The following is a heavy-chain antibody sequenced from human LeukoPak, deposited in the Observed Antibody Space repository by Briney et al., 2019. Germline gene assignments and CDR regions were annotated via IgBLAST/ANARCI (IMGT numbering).Heavy chain of an antibody. CDR1: GFTLTNYS. V-gene: IGHV3-21*01. Sequence: PGGSLRLSCAASGFTLTNYSMNWVRQAPGKGLEWVSSISSSSTYIYYADSVKGRFTVSRDNAKNSLYLQVNSLRVEDTAVYYCARELGTHYYYMDVWGKGTTVTVSS. CDR3: ARELGTHYYYMDV. D-gene: IGHD3-16*01. CDR2: ISSSSTYI. J-gene: IGHJ6*03.